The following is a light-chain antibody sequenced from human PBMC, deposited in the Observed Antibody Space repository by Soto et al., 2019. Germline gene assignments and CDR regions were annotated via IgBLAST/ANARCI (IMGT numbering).Light chain of an antibody. CDR1: SSDVGSYNL. CDR3: CSYAGSSTWV. CDR2: EGS. J-gene: IGLJ3*02. Sequence: QSALTQPASVSGSPGQSITLSCTGTSSDVGSYNLVSWYQQHPGKAPKLMIYEGSKRPSGVSYRFSGSKSGNTASLTISGLQAEDEAHYYCCSYAGSSTWVFGGGTKLTVL. V-gene: IGLV2-23*01.